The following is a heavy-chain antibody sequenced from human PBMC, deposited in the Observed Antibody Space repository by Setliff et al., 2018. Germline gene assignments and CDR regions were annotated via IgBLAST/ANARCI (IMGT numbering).Heavy chain of an antibody. J-gene: IGHJ4*02. D-gene: IGHD5-12*01. CDR2: IFQSGIT. CDR3: ARVGGLLVATMPFDY. CDR1: GFSITNGYY. Sequence: SETWSLTCAVSGFSITNGYYWGWIRQSPGKGLEWIGNIFQSGITFYNPSLKSRVTMSLDTSQNQFSLKLRSVTAADTAVYFCARVGGLLVATMPFDYWGQGTLVTVS. V-gene: IGHV4-38-2*01.